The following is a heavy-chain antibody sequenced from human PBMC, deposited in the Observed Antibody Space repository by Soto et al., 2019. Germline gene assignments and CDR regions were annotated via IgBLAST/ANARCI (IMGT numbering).Heavy chain of an antibody. CDR1: GITFSSYS. CDR3: ARGARNYVSPLAY. V-gene: IGHV3-48*01. J-gene: IGHJ4*02. CDR2: ISSSSSTI. Sequence: EVQMVESGGGLVQPGGSLRLSCAASGITFSSYSINWVRQAPGQGPGWISYISSSSSTIYYADSVQGRFTISRDNAKNSRHLQMNSLRAEDTAVYYCARGARNYVSPLAYWGQRTLVTVSS. D-gene: IGHD1-7*01.